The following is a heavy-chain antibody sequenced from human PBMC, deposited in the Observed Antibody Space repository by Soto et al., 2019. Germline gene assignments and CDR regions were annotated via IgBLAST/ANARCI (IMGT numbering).Heavy chain of an antibody. CDR2: IRSKANSYAT. J-gene: IGHJ4*02. D-gene: IGHD3-9*01. Sequence: PGGSLRLSCAASGFTFSGSAMHWVRQASGKGLEWVGRIRSKANSYATAYAASVKGRFTISRDDSKNTAYLQMNSLKTEDTAVYYCTSPYYDILTGQWADYWGQGTLVTVSS. CDR3: TSPYYDILTGQWADY. V-gene: IGHV3-73*01. CDR1: GFTFSGSA.